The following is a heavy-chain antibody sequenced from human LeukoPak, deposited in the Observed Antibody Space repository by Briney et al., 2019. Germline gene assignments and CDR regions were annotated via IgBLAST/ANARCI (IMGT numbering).Heavy chain of an antibody. Sequence: ASVKVSCKASGYTFTGYYMHWVRQARGQGLEWVGCINPNGGGTNYAQKFQGRVTMTRDTSISTAYMELSRLKSDDAAVYYCARDVDHYDSTGKGLVDFWGQGIMVTVSS. CDR2: INPNGGGT. V-gene: IGHV1-2*02. CDR1: GYTFTGYY. D-gene: IGHD3-22*01. CDR3: ARDVDHYDSTGKGLVDF. J-gene: IGHJ3*01.